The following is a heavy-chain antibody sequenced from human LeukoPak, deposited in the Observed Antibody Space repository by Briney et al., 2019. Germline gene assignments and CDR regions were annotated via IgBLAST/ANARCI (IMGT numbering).Heavy chain of an antibody. D-gene: IGHD4-23*01. CDR3: VRDDYGGSPYYYYYMDV. V-gene: IGHV4-4*07. Sequence: SETLSLTCTVSGGSISSYYWSWIRQPAGKGLEWIGRIYTSGSTNYNPSLKSRVTMSVDTSKNQFSLKLSSVTAADTAVYYCVRDDYGGSPYYYYYMDVWGKGTTVTVSS. CDR1: GGSISSYY. CDR2: IYTSGST. J-gene: IGHJ6*03.